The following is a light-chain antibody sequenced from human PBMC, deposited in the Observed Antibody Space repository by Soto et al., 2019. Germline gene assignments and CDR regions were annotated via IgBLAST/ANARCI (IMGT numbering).Light chain of an antibody. V-gene: IGKV3-15*01. CDR3: QQYNNWPYT. Sequence: EIVLTQSPATLSVSPGERATLSCRASQSVSSNLAWYQQKPGQAPRLLFYLASTRATGFPARFSGSGSGTEFTLTISSLQSEDFAVYYCQQYNNWPYTLGQGTKLEIK. CDR1: QSVSSN. CDR2: LAS. J-gene: IGKJ2*01.